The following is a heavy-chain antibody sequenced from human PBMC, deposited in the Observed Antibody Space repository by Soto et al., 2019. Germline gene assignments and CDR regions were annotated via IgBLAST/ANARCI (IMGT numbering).Heavy chain of an antibody. CDR2: INHSGST. CDR1: GGSFSGYY. D-gene: IGHD3-16*02. CDR3: ARVLMITFGGVIVRRYGMDV. J-gene: IGHJ6*02. V-gene: IGHV4-34*01. Sequence: SETLSLTCAVYGGSFSGYYWSWIRQPPGKGLEWIGEINHSGSTNYNTSLKSRVTISVDTSKNQFSLKLSSVTAADTAVYYCARVLMITFGGVIVRRYGMDVWGQGTTVT.